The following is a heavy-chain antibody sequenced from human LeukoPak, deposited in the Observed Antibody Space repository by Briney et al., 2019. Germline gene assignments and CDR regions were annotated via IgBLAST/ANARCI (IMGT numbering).Heavy chain of an antibody. CDR2: IWFDGSEQ. V-gene: IGHV3-33*01. Sequence: GGSLRLSCAASGFTFSTYAIHWVRQAPGKGLEWVAVIWFDGSEQYYADSVKGRFIISRDNSKSTSNLQLNGLRAEDTAVYYCAREGDSRWGELSPWGQGTLVTVSS. CDR1: GFTFSTYA. CDR3: AREGDSRWGELSP. D-gene: IGHD3-16*02. J-gene: IGHJ1*01.